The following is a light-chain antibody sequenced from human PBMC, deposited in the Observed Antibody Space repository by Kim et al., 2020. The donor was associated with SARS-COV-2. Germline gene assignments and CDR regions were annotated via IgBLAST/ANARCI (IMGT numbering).Light chain of an antibody. CDR3: SSYTTSSTLV. Sequence: QSALTQPASVSGSPGQSITISCTGTSSDVGAYNYVSWYQQHPGKAPKLMIYDVTNRPSGVSNRFSGSKSGKTASLTISGLQAGDEGDYYCSSYTTSSTLVFGGGTQLTVL. J-gene: IGLJ2*01. V-gene: IGLV2-14*03. CDR2: DVT. CDR1: SSDVGAYNY.